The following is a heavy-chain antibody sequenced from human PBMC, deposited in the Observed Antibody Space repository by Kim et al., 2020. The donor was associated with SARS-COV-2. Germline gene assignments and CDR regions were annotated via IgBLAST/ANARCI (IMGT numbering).Heavy chain of an antibody. Sequence: GGSLRLSCAASGFTFSSYWMHWVRQAPGKGLVWVSRINSDGSSTSYADSVKGRFTISRDNAKNTLYLQMNSLRAEDTAVYYCARSGSLVGYYYGMDVWGQGTTVTVSS. D-gene: IGHD1-26*01. V-gene: IGHV3-74*01. CDR1: GFTFSSYW. J-gene: IGHJ6*02. CDR3: ARSGSLVGYYYGMDV. CDR2: INSDGSST.